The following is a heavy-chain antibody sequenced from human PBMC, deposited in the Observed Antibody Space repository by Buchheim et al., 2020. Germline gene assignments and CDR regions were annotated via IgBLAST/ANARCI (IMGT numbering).Heavy chain of an antibody. CDR2: IYPGVSDT. J-gene: IGHJ4*02. D-gene: IGHD3-10*01. Sequence: EVQLVQSGAEVKKPGESLKISCKGSGYSFTSYWIGWVRQMPGKGLEWMGIIYPGVSDTRYSPSFQGQVTISADKSISTACLQWSSLKASDTAMYYCARQDLSYYGSGSYLYYFDYWGQGTL. V-gene: IGHV5-51*01. CDR3: ARQDLSYYGSGSYLYYFDY. CDR1: GYSFTSYW.